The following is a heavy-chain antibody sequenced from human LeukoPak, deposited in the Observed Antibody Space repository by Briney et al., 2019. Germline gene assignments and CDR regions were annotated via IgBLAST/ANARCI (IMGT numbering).Heavy chain of an antibody. J-gene: IGHJ4*02. CDR3: ARGDYYGSGSYPLDY. V-gene: IGHV4-59*13. CDR2: IYYSGST. D-gene: IGHD3-10*01. Sequence: SETLSLTCTVSGGSISSYYWSWIRQPPGKGLERIGYIYYSGSTNYNPSLKSRVTISVDTSKSQFSLKLSSVTAADTAVYYCARGDYYGSGSYPLDYWGQGTLVTVSS. CDR1: GGSISSYY.